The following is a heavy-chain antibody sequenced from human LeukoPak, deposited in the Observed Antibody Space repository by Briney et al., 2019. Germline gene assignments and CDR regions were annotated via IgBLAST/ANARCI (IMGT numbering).Heavy chain of an antibody. CDR3: AKALEQETVIALDS. J-gene: IGHJ4*02. V-gene: IGHV3-23*01. CDR1: GFTFSTYA. Sequence: HTGGSLRLSCAAFGFTFSTYAMSWVRQAPGKGLEWVSAISGSGGSTYYADSVKGRFTISRDNSKNTLYLQMNNLRAEDTSIYFCAKALEQETVIALDSWGQGTLVTVSS. D-gene: IGHD6-13*01. CDR2: ISGSGGST.